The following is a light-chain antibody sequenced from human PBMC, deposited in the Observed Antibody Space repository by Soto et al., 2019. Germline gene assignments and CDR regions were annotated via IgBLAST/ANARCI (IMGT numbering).Light chain of an antibody. CDR3: GADHGSGSTWV. V-gene: IGLV9-49*01. Sequence: QSVLTQSPSASASLGASVTLTCTLSSGYSNYKVDWYQQRPGKGPQFVMGVGTGGIVAAQGDGIPDRFSVLGSGLNRNLAIKNIKKEDESDYHCGADHGSGSTWVFGGGTKLTVL. CDR1: SGYSNYK. CDR2: VGTGGIVA. J-gene: IGLJ2*01.